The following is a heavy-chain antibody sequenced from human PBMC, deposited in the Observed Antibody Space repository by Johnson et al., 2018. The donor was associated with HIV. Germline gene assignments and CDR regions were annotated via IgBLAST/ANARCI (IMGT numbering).Heavy chain of an antibody. V-gene: IGHV3-23*04. J-gene: IGHJ3*01. D-gene: IGHD3-22*01. CDR3: ARFDVFITTLWVIGDAFDV. CDR2: INGDGGHK. Sequence: VQLVESGGGLVQPGGSLRLSCAASGFTFSSYAMSWVRQGPGKGLVWVSRINGDGGHKYHADSAKGRFTISGDSSKNTLFLQMNSLRAEYTAVYYCARFDVFITTLWVIGDAFDVWGQGTMVTVSS. CDR1: GFTFSSYA.